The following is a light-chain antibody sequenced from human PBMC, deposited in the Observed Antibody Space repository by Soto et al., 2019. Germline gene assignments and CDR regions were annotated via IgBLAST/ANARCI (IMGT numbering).Light chain of an antibody. Sequence: EIVLTQSPATLSLSPGERATLSCRASQSVSSYLAWYQQKPGQAPRLLIYDASNRATGIPARFSGSGSGTDFTLTISSLEPEDFAVYFCQQRANWPPVTFGQGTQVEMK. V-gene: IGKV3-11*01. CDR1: QSVSSY. CDR3: QQRANWPPVT. J-gene: IGKJ1*01. CDR2: DAS.